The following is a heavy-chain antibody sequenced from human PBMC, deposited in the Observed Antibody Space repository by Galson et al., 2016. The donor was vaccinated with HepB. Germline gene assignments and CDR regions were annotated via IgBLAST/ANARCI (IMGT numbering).Heavy chain of an antibody. CDR2: IDSGSATI. Sequence: SLRLSCAASGFTFTNYNMNWVRRAPGRRLEWVSYIDSGSATILYADSVKGRFTISRDNARNSLYLQMSSLRVEDTAVYYCVRESPGVISYGFVDYWGQGTLVTVSS. CDR1: GFTFTNYN. CDR3: VRESPGVISYGFVDY. V-gene: IGHV3-48*04. D-gene: IGHD5-18*01. J-gene: IGHJ4*02.